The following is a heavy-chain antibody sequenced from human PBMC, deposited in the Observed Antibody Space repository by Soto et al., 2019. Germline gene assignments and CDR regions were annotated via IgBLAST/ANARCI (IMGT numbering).Heavy chain of an antibody. CDR1: GFTFSSYA. CDR3: ARAYITIFGVVTPYYMDV. Sequence: GGSLRLSCAASGFTFSSYAMTWVRQAPGKGLEWVSAISGSGGNTYYAVSVKGRFTISRDNAKNSLYLQMNSLRAEDTAVYYCARAYITIFGVVTPYYMDVWGKGTTVTVSS. D-gene: IGHD3-3*01. V-gene: IGHV3-23*01. J-gene: IGHJ6*03. CDR2: ISGSGGNT.